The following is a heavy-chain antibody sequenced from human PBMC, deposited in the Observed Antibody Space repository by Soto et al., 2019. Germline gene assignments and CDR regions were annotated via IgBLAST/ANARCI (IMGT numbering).Heavy chain of an antibody. CDR3: ARTYYYDSSGYTPLYYFDY. V-gene: IGHV2-70*01. CDR2: IDWDDDK. D-gene: IGHD3-22*01. CDR1: GFSLSTSVMC. J-gene: IGHJ4*02. Sequence: PTQTLTLTVTFSGFSLSTSVMCVSWIRQPPGKALEWLALIDWDDDKYYSTSLKTRLTISKDTSKNQVVLTMTNMDPVDTATYYCARTYYYDSSGYTPLYYFDYWGQGTLVTVSS.